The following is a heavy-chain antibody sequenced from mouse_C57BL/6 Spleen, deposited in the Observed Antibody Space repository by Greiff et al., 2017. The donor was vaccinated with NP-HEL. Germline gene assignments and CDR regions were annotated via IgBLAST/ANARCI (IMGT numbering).Heavy chain of an antibody. CDR1: GYTFTSYW. D-gene: IGHD2-2*01. CDR2: IYPGSGST. J-gene: IGHJ4*01. CDR3: AREGGYPYAMDY. V-gene: IGHV1-55*01. Sequence: QVQLKQPGAELVKPGASVKMSCKASGYTFTSYWITWVKQRPGQGLEWIGDIYPGSGSTNYNEKFKSKATLTVDTSSSTAYMQLSSLTSEDSAVYYCAREGGYPYAMDYWGQGTSVTVSS.